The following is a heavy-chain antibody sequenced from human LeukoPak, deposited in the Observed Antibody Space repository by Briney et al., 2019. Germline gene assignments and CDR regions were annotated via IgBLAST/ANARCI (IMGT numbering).Heavy chain of an antibody. V-gene: IGHV4-39*07. J-gene: IGHJ5*02. D-gene: IGHD3-10*01. CDR1: GGSISSSSYY. CDR3: ARGGGSGRSFDP. Sequence: PSETLSLTCTISGGSISSSSYYWGWIRQPPGKGLEWIGSIYYSGSTNYNPSLKSRVTISLDTSKNQFSLKLSSVTAADTAVYYCARGGGSGRSFDPWGQEPLVTVS. CDR2: IYYSGST.